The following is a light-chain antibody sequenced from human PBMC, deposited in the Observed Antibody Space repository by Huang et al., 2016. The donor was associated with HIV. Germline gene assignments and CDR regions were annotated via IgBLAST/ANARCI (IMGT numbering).Light chain of an antibody. CDR3: QQCGDSTWT. Sequence: EIVLTQSPGSLSLSPGDRATLSCRASQYVADAYVAWYQHIPGQSPRLLISGASRGAPGIPDRFSGSGFSTDFNLTISRLEPEDFAVYYCQQCGDSTWTFGQGTKVEVK. CDR2: GAS. V-gene: IGKV3-20*01. CDR1: QYVADAY. J-gene: IGKJ1*01.